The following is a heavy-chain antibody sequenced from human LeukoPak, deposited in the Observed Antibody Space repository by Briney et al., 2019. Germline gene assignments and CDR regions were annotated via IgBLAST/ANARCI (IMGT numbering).Heavy chain of an antibody. CDR3: ARERVTGTSYYYYYGMDV. Sequence: PGGSLRLSCAASGFTFSSYAMHWVRQASGKGLEWVADIWHVGSNKYNAASEKDQLTVSTDNSKNTLYLQINSLIAEDTAVYYCARERVTGTSYYYYYGMDVWGQGTTVTVSS. D-gene: IGHD6-19*01. V-gene: IGHV3-33*01. CDR2: IWHVGSNK. CDR1: GFTFSSYA. J-gene: IGHJ6*02.